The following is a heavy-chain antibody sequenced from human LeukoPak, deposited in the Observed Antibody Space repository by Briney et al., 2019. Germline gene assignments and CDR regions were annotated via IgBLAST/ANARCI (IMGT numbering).Heavy chain of an antibody. CDR2: ISYDGSNK. CDR1: GFTFSSYG. V-gene: IGHV3-30*18. J-gene: IGHJ6*03. Sequence: PGGSLRLSCAASGFTFSSYGMHWVRQAPGKGLEWVAVISYDGSNKYYADSVKGRFTISRDNSKNTLYLQMNSLRAEDTAVYYCAKKYYYYYMDVWGKGTTVTVSS. CDR3: AKKYYYYYMDV.